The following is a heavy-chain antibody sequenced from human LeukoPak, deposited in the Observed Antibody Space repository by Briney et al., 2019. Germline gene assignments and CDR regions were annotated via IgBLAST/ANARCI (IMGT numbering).Heavy chain of an antibody. J-gene: IGHJ6*03. CDR1: GGSISSGSYY. CDR2: IYTSGST. V-gene: IGHV4-61*02. D-gene: IGHD6-13*01. CDR3: ARVDYSSTWSHDYYYMDV. Sequence: SQTLSLTCTVSGGSISSGSYYWSWIRQPAGKGLEWIGRIYTSGSTNYNPSLKSRVTISVDTSKNQFSLKLSSVTAADTAVYYCARVDYSSTWSHDYYYMDVWGRGTTVTVSS.